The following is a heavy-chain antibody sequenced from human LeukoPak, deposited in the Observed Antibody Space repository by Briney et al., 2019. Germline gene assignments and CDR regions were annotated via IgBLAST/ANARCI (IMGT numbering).Heavy chain of an antibody. CDR3: ARAIRNYYGSGVSDY. V-gene: IGHV1-2*02. CDR1: GYTFTGYY. CDR2: INPNSGGT. J-gene: IGHJ4*02. Sequence: GESLKISCKASGYTFTGYYMHWVRQAPGQGLEWMGWINPNSGGTNYAQKFQGRVTMTRDTSISTAYMELSRLRSDDTAVYYCARAIRNYYGSGVSDYWGQGTLVTVSS. D-gene: IGHD3-10*01.